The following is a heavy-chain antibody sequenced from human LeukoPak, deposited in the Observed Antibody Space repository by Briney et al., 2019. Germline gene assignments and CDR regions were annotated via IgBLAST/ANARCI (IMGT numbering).Heavy chain of an antibody. Sequence: GGSLRLSCAASGFTFSSYSMNWVRQAPGKGLEWVSSISSSSSYIYYADSVKGRFTISRDNAKNSLYLQMNSLRAEDTAVYYCARAGVSSYSSSGYWGQGTLVTVSS. D-gene: IGHD6-13*01. V-gene: IGHV3-21*04. CDR3: ARAGVSSYSSSGY. CDR1: GFTFSSYS. CDR2: ISSSSSYI. J-gene: IGHJ4*02.